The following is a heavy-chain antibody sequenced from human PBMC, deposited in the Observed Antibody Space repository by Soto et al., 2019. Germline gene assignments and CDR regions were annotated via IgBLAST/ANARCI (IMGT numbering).Heavy chain of an antibody. J-gene: IGHJ3*02. D-gene: IGHD4-17*01. CDR1: GGSFSGYY. CDR3: ARHDYGDYDEAFDI. V-gene: IGHV4-34*01. CDR2: INHSGST. Sequence: PSETLSLTCAVYGGSFSGYYWSWIRQPPGKGLEWIGEINHSGSTNYNPSLKSRVTISVDTPKNQFSLKLSSVTAADTAVYYCARHDYGDYDEAFDIWGQGTMVTVSS.